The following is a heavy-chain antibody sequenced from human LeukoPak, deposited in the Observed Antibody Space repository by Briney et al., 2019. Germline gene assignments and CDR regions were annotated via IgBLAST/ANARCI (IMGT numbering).Heavy chain of an antibody. Sequence: ASVKVSCKASGYILTSYGMHWVRQAPEQRLEWMGWINAGNGNTKSSQKFQGRVTITRETSAKTAYMELSGLRSEDTAVYYCARDSHPVTKGLYYYGMDVWGKGTTVTVSS. CDR1: GYILTSYG. D-gene: IGHD4-17*01. CDR3: ARDSHPVTKGLYYYGMDV. J-gene: IGHJ6*04. CDR2: INAGNGNT. V-gene: IGHV1-3*01.